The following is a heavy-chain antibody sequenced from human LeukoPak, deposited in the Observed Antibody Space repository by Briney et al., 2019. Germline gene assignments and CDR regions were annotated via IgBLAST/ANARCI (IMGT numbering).Heavy chain of an antibody. CDR2: IYTSGST. Sequence: SETLSLTCTVSGGSISSYYWSWIRQPAGKGLEWIGRIYTSGSTNFNPSFKSRVHMSVDTSKNQFSLKLSSVTAADTAVYYCARTDGYCSSTSCFWWFDPWGQGTLVTVSS. J-gene: IGHJ5*02. D-gene: IGHD2-2*03. V-gene: IGHV4-4*07. CDR1: GGSISSYY. CDR3: ARTDGYCSSTSCFWWFDP.